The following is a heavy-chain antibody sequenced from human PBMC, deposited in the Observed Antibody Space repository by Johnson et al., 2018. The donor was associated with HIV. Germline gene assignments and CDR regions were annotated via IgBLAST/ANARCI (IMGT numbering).Heavy chain of an antibody. CDR3: TRQADI. CDR1: GFTFSSYA. Sequence: MQLVESGVGVVQPGRSLRLSCAASGFTFSSYAMHWVRQAPAKGLEWVAVISYDGSDKYYADSVKGRFTISRDSSKNTLYLQMNSLRAEDTAVYYCTRQADIWGQGTMVTVSA. J-gene: IGHJ3*02. V-gene: IGHV3-30*04. CDR2: ISYDGSDK.